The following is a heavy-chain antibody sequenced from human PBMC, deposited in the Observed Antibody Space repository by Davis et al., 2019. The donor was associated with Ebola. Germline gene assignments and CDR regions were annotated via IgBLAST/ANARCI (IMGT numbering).Heavy chain of an antibody. D-gene: IGHD2-2*01. CDR3: AREAVNIVVVPAATYYYYGMDV. Sequence: SVKVSCKASGGTFSSYPISWVRQAPGQGLEWMGRIIPGLPKPSYAQKFQGRVTFTADKSATIVYMELSSLRSEDTAVYYCAREAVNIVVVPAATYYYYGMDVWGKGTTVTVSS. V-gene: IGHV1-69*04. CDR1: GGTFSSYP. CDR2: IIPGLPKP. J-gene: IGHJ6*04.